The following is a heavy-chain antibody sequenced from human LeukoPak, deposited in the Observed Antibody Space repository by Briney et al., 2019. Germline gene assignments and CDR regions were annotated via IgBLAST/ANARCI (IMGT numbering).Heavy chain of an antibody. V-gene: IGHV4-59*08. CDR2: IYYSGST. J-gene: IGHJ4*02. CDR3: ARRLQWRHGCDY. CDR1: GDSISTYY. Sequence: SETLSLTCTVSGDSISTYYWSWIRQPPGKGLEWIGYIYYSGSTNYNPPLRSRVTISVDTSRNQFSLKLSSVTAADTAVYYCARRLQWRHGCDYWGQGTLVTVSS. D-gene: IGHD5-24*01.